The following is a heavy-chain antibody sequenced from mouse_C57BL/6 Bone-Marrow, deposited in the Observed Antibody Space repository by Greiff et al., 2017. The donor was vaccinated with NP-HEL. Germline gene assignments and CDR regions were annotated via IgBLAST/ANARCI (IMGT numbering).Heavy chain of an antibody. Sequence: QVQLKESGPELVKPGASVKISCKASGYAFSSSWMNWVKQRPGKGLEWIGRIYPGAGDTNYNGKFKGKATLTADKSSSTAYMQLSSLTSEDSAVYFCARQLRSYYYDYGGRGTTLTVSA. CDR2: IYPGAGDT. V-gene: IGHV1-82*01. CDR3: ARQLRSYYYDY. CDR1: GYAFSSSW. D-gene: IGHD1-1*01. J-gene: IGHJ2*01.